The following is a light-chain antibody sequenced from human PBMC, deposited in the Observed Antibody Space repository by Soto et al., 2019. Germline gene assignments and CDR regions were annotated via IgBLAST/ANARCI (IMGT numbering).Light chain of an antibody. V-gene: IGKV3-15*01. J-gene: IGKJ1*01. CDR2: DAS. Sequence: EVLMTQSPATLSVSPGERATLSCRASQNVSGKLAWYQQKPGQAPRLLIYDASTRATGIPARFSGSGSGTEFALTISSLQSEDFAVYYCQQSNNWPWTFGQGTKVEIK. CDR3: QQSNNWPWT. CDR1: QNVSGK.